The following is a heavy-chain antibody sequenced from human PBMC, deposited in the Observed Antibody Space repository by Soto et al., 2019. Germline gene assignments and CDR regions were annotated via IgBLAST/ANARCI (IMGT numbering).Heavy chain of an antibody. CDR2: ITSSGRYI. Sequence: EVQLVESGGGLVKPGGSLRLSCAASGFTFSTYSMNWVRQAPGKGLEWVSSITSSGRYIYYADSVKGRFTISRDNAKNSLYLQLNSLRAEDTAVYYCARVGCSGGTCYPNVPFDIWGQGTMVTVSS. V-gene: IGHV3-21*01. J-gene: IGHJ3*02. CDR3: ARVGCSGGTCYPNVPFDI. D-gene: IGHD2-15*01. CDR1: GFTFSTYS.